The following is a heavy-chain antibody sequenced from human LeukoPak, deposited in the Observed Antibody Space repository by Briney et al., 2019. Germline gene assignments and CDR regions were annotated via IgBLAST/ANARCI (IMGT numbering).Heavy chain of an antibody. Sequence: PGGSLRLSCAASGFTFSSYAMSWVRQAPGKGLEWVSAISASGRSTYYPDSVKGRFTISRDNSKNTLYLQMNSLRAEDTAIYYCASGIRFDPWGQGTLVTVSS. V-gene: IGHV3-23*01. D-gene: IGHD1-14*01. J-gene: IGHJ5*02. CDR1: GFTFSSYA. CDR3: ASGIRFDP. CDR2: ISASGRST.